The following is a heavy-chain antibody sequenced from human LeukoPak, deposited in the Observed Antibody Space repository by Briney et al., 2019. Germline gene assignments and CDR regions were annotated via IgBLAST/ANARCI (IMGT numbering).Heavy chain of an antibody. V-gene: IGHV4-39*01. D-gene: IGHD3-22*01. CDR1: GGSISSSSYY. CDR3: ARHGDYYDSSGPYGFDP. J-gene: IGHJ5*02. Sequence: PSETLSLTCTVSGGSISSSSYYWGWIRQPPGKGLEWIGSIYYSGSTYYNPSLKSRVTISVDTSKNQFSLKLSSVTAADTVVYYCARHGDYYDSSGPYGFDPWGQGTLVTVSS. CDR2: IYYSGST.